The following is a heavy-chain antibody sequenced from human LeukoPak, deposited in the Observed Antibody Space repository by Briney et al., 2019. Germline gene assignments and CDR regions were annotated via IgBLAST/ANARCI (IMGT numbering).Heavy chain of an antibody. Sequence: PGRSLRLSCTASGFTFGDYAMSWFRQAPGKGLEWVGFIRSKAYGGTTEYAASVNGRFTISRDDSKSIAYLQMNSRTTEDTPVYYCTSCGGDCYSSDYWGQGTLVTVSS. CDR3: TSCGGDCYSSDY. D-gene: IGHD2-21*02. CDR2: IRSKAYGGTT. CDR1: GFTFGDYA. J-gene: IGHJ4*02. V-gene: IGHV3-49*03.